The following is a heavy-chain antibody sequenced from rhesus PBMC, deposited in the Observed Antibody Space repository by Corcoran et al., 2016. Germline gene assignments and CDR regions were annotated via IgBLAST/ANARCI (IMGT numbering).Heavy chain of an antibody. CDR2: VSGGERNT. V-gene: IGHV4-173*01. J-gene: IGHJ5-1*01. D-gene: IGHD1-44*01. CDR3: ASVPGVGTTQGGRFDV. Sequence: QLQLQESGPGLVKPSETLSLICAVSGGSISSNYWTWIRQPPGKGLEWIGRVSGGERNTDYNPSRKSRVTISTDTSKNQFSLKLGSVPAADTAIYYCASVPGVGTTQGGRFDVWGAGVLVTVSS. CDR1: GGSISSNY.